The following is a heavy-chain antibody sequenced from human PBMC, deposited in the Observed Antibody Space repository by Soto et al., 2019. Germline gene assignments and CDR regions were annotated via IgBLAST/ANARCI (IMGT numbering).Heavy chain of an antibody. CDR1: GVTFSSYG. V-gene: IGHV3-30*18. CDR2: ISYDGSNK. D-gene: IGHD2-15*01. Sequence: GGSLRLSCAASGVTFSSYGMHWVRQAPGKGLEWVAVISYDGSNKYYADSVKGRFTISRDNSKNTLYLQMNSLRAEDTAVYYCAKAPVVVVAAIPYNWFDPWGQGTLVPVSP. CDR3: AKAPVVVVAAIPYNWFDP. J-gene: IGHJ5*02.